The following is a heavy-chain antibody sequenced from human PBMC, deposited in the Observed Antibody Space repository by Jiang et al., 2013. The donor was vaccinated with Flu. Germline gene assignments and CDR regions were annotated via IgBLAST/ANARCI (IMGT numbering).Heavy chain of an antibody. V-gene: IGHV3-33*01. D-gene: IGHD3-22*01. CDR2: ILDDGSNQ. CDR1: GFSFRNYG. Sequence: PGRSLRLSCAASGFSFRNYGMHWVRQAPGKGLEWVAVILDDGSNQYYADAVKGRFTISRDNSKNTVYLQLTNLRVEDTAIYYCARDLLEHYDSSGYFGYWGQGTLVTVSS. CDR3: ARDLLEHYDSSGYFGY. J-gene: IGHJ4*02.